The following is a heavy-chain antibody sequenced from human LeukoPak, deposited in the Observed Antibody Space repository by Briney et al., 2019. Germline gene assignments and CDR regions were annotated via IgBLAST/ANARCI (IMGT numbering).Heavy chain of an antibody. V-gene: IGHV3-23*01. Sequence: GGSLRLSCAASGFTFSSYAMSWVRQAPGKGLEWVSAISGSGGSTYYADSVKGRFTISRDNSKNTLYLQMNSLRAEDTAVYYCARLRRRSMIVVVTQRVPDYWGQGTLVTVSS. CDR3: ARLRRRSMIVVVTQRVPDY. D-gene: IGHD3-22*01. CDR1: GFTFSSYA. CDR2: ISGSGGST. J-gene: IGHJ4*02.